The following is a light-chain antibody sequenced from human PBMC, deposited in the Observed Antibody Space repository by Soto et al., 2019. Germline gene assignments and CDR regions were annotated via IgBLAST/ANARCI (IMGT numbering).Light chain of an antibody. J-gene: IGKJ1*01. CDR1: QTTSSW. CDR2: KAS. Sequence: DIQMTQSPSTLSASVGDRVTITCRASQTTSSWLAWYQQKPGKAPKILIYKASSLERGVPSRFSGSGSGTEFTLTISSLQPDDFATYYCQQYNTYPWTFGQGTKVDIK. V-gene: IGKV1-5*03. CDR3: QQYNTYPWT.